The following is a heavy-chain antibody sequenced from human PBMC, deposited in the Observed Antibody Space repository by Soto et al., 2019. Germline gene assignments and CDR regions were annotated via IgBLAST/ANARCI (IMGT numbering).Heavy chain of an antibody. J-gene: IGHJ4*02. D-gene: IGHD3-3*01. CDR2: IYYSGST. Sequence: SETLSLTCTVSGGSISSGDYYWSWIRQPPGKGLEWIGYIYYSGSTYYNPSLKSRVTISVDTSKNQFSLKLSSVTAADTAVYYCARIGCWSGYPNDDWGQGTLVTVSS. CDR1: GGSISSGDYY. V-gene: IGHV4-30-4*01. CDR3: ARIGCWSGYPNDD.